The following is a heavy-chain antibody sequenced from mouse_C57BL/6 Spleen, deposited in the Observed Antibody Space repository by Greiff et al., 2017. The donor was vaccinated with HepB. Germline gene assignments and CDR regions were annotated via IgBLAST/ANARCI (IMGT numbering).Heavy chain of an antibody. CDR2: INPGSGGT. J-gene: IGHJ2*01. D-gene: IGHD2-2*01. CDR3: ARSRGYGVYFDY. CDR1: GYAFTNYL. V-gene: IGHV1-54*01. Sequence: QVQLKESGAELVRPGTSVKVSCKASGYAFTNYLIEWVKQRPGQGLEWIGVINPGSGGTNYNEKFKGKATLTADKSSSTAYMQLSSLTSEDSAVYFCARSRGYGVYFDYWGQGTTLTVSS.